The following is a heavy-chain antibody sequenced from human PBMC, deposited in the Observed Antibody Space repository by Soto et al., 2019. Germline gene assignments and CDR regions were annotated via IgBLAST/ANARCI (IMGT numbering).Heavy chain of an antibody. CDR2: IKYDGTIT. Sequence: GGSLRLSCAASGFTLNNYWMNWVRQPPGKGLVWVSRIKYDGTITTYAESVKGRFTVSRDIAKNTLYLEMNSLRVEDTAVYYCAKSDWFDPWGQGTLVTVSS. J-gene: IGHJ5*02. CDR3: AKSDWFDP. V-gene: IGHV3-74*01. CDR1: GFTLNNYW.